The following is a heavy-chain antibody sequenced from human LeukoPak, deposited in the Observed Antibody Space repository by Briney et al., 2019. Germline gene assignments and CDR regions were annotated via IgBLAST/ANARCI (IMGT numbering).Heavy chain of an antibody. V-gene: IGHV3-23*01. Sequence: GGSLRLSCAAPGFTFSSYAMRSVRQAPGKGLGWVSAISGSGGSTYYAASVKGRFTISRDNPKNTLYLQMNSLRAEDTAVYYCAKDPTYGSGSYLVNWFDPWGQGTLVTVSS. D-gene: IGHD3-10*01. J-gene: IGHJ5*02. CDR1: GFTFSSYA. CDR3: AKDPTYGSGSYLVNWFDP. CDR2: ISGSGGST.